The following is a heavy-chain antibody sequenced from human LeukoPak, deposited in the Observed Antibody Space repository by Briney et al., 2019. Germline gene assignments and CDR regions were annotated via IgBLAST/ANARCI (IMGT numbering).Heavy chain of an antibody. V-gene: IGHV1-8*01. CDR1: GYTFTSYD. CDR3: ARGVVPDFWSGYVIPNWFDP. CDR2: MNPNSGNT. Sequence: GASVKVSCKASGYTFTSYDINWVRQATGQGLEWMGWMNPNSGNTGYAQKFQGRVTMTRNTSISTAYMELSSLRSEDTAVYYCARGVVPDFWSGYVIPNWFDPWGQGTLVIVSS. J-gene: IGHJ5*02. D-gene: IGHD3-3*01.